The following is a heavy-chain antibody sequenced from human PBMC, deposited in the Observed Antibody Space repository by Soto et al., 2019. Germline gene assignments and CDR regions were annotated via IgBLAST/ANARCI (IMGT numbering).Heavy chain of an antibody. CDR1: GFTFSSYG. J-gene: IGHJ6*02. D-gene: IGHD2-2*01. Sequence: QVQLVESGGGVVQPGRSLRLSCAASGFTFSSYGMHWVRQAPGKGLEWVAGIWYDGSNKYYADSVKGRFTISRDNSKNTLYLQMNSLRAEDTAVYYCARGDLGYCSSTSCYGLYSYGMDVWGQGTTVTVSS. CDR2: IWYDGSNK. CDR3: ARGDLGYCSSTSCYGLYSYGMDV. V-gene: IGHV3-33*01.